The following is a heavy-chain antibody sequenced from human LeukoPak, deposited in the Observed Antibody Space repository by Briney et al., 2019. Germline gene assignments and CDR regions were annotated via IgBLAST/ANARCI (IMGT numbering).Heavy chain of an antibody. V-gene: IGHV3-30*02. J-gene: IGHJ4*02. CDR3: AKDRGLTGDLRGFDY. Sequence: GSLRLSCAASGFTFSSYGMHWVRQAPGKGLEWVAFIRYDGSNKYCADSVKGRFTISRDNSKNTLYLQMNSLRAEDTAVYYCAKDRGLTGDLRGFDYWGQGTLVTVSS. CDR1: GFTFSSYG. D-gene: IGHD7-27*01. CDR2: IRYDGSNK.